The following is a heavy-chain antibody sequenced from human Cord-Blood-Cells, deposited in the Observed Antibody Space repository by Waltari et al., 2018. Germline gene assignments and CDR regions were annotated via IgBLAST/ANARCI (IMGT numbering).Heavy chain of an antibody. Sequence: QVQLVESGGGVVQPGRSLRLSCAASGFTFSSYGMHWVRQAPGKGRGVVAGIWYDGSNKYYADSVNGRFTISRDNSKNTLYLQMNSLRAEDTAVYYCAREGGRDGMDVWGQGTTVTVSS. CDR2: IWYDGSNK. V-gene: IGHV3-33*01. J-gene: IGHJ6*02. D-gene: IGHD3-16*01. CDR1: GFTFSSYG. CDR3: AREGGRDGMDV.